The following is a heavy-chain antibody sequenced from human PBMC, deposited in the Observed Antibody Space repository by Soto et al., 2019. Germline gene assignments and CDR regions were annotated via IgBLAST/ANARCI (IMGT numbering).Heavy chain of an antibody. CDR2: LSGSGVNA. J-gene: IGHJ6*03. D-gene: IGHD5-18*01. Sequence: GGSLRLSCAASGFTFSGYGMTWVRQAPGKGLEYVSTLSGSGVNAYYADSVKGRFTISRDNAKNTLYLQMNSPRAEDTAVYYCARAPTWIQLWSKPDYYMDVWGKGTTVTVS. CDR3: ARAPTWIQLWSKPDYYMDV. CDR1: GFTFSGYG. V-gene: IGHV3-23*01.